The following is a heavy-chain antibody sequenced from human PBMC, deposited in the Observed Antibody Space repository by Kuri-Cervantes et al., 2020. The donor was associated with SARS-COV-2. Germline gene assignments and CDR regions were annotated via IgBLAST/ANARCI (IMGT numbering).Heavy chain of an antibody. V-gene: IGHV4-59*08. D-gene: IGHD6-13*01. CDR3: ARQGQQLVRRAFDI. Sequence: SETLSLTCTVPGGSISSYYWSWIRQPPGKGLEWIGYIYYSGSTNYNPSLKSRVTISVDTSKSQFSLKLSSVTAADTAVYYCARQGQQLVRRAFDIWGQGTMVTVSS. CDR1: GGSISSYY. J-gene: IGHJ3*02. CDR2: IYYSGST.